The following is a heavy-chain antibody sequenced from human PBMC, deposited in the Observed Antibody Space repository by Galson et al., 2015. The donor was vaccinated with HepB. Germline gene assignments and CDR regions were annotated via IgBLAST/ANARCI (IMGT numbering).Heavy chain of an antibody. CDR2: ISSSSSYI. CDR1: GFTFSSYS. Sequence: SLRLSCAASGFTFSSYSMNWVRQAPGKGLEWVSSISSSSSYIYYADSVKGRFTISRDNAKNSLYLQMNSLRAEDTAVYYCAPHYYGSGQHIDYWGQGTLVTVSS. CDR3: APHYYGSGQHIDY. J-gene: IGHJ4*02. D-gene: IGHD3-10*01. V-gene: IGHV3-21*01.